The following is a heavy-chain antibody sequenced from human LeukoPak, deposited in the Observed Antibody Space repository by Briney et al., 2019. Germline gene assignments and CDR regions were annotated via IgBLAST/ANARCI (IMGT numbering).Heavy chain of an antibody. Sequence: ASVKVSCKASGYTFTSYYMHWVRQAPGQGLEWMGIINPSGGSTSYAQKLQGRVTMTADTSTSTAYMELRSLRSDGTAVYYCASHKYCSSSSCYAFDIWDQGTMVTVSS. D-gene: IGHD2-2*01. CDR2: INPSGGST. CDR3: ASHKYCSSSSCYAFDI. CDR1: GYTFTSYY. J-gene: IGHJ3*02. V-gene: IGHV1-46*01.